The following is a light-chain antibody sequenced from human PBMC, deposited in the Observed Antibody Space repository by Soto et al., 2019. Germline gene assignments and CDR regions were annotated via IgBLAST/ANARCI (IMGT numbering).Light chain of an antibody. CDR2: KAS. J-gene: IGKJ4*01. CDR1: QSISSW. CDR3: QQYNSYPS. Sequence: DIQMTQSPSTLSASVGDRVTITCRASQSISSWLAWYQQKPVKAPKLLIYKASILESGVPSRFSGSGSGTEFTLTISSLQPDDFATYYCQQYNSYPSFGGGTKVEIK. V-gene: IGKV1-5*03.